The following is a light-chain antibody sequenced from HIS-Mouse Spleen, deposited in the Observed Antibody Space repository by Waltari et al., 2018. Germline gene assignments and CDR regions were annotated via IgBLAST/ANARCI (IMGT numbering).Light chain of an antibody. CDR2: EDS. J-gene: IGLJ2*01. V-gene: IGLV3-10*01. CDR1: ALPKKY. Sequence: SSELTQPPSVSVSPGQTAMIPCSGDALPKKYAYWYQQKSGQAPVLVIYEDSKRPSGIPERFSGSSSGTMATLTISGAQVEDEADYYCYSTDSSGNHRVFGGGTKLTVL. CDR3: YSTDSSGNHRV.